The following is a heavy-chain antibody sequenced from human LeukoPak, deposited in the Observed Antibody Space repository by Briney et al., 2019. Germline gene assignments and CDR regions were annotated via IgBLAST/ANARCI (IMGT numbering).Heavy chain of an antibody. J-gene: IGHJ4*02. Sequence: GGSLRLSCAASGLTFSDYYMSWIRQAPGKGLECVSYISSSGNTTYHADSVKGRFTISRDNAKNSLYLQMSSLRAEDTAVYYCARDGGSSWYFDYWGQGTLVTVSS. V-gene: IGHV3-11*04. CDR2: ISSSGNTT. CDR1: GLTFSDYY. D-gene: IGHD6-13*01. CDR3: ARDGGSSWYFDY.